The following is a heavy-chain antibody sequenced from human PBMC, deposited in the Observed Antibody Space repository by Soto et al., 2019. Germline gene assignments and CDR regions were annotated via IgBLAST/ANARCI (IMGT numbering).Heavy chain of an antibody. CDR2: IYHSGST. V-gene: IGHV4-30-2*01. J-gene: IGHJ5*02. Sequence: PSETLSLTCAVSGGSISSGGYSWSWIRQPPGKGLEWIGYIYHSGSTYYNPSLKSRVTISVDRSKNQFSLKLSSVTAADTAVYYCARATVTANSNNWFDPWGQGTLVTVSS. CDR3: ARATVTANSNNWFDP. D-gene: IGHD4-17*01. CDR1: GGSISSGGYS.